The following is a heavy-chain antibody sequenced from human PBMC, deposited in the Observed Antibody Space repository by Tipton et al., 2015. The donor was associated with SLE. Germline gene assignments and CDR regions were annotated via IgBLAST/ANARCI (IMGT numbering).Heavy chain of an antibody. CDR2: IYYSGST. CDR1: GGSISGHY. D-gene: IGHD6-19*01. V-gene: IGHV4-59*11. Sequence: TLSLTCTVSGGSISGHYWSWIRQTPGKGLEWIGYIYYSGSTNCNPSLKSRVTISVDTSKNQFSLKLRSVTAADTAVYYCARVYSSGWRTDYYYMDVWGKGTTVTVSS. J-gene: IGHJ6*03. CDR3: ARVYSSGWRTDYYYMDV.